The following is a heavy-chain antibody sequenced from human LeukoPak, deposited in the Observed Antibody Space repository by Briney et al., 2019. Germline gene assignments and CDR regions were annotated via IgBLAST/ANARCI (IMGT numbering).Heavy chain of an antibody. CDR1: VYTVTGYY. V-gene: IGHV1-2*02. J-gene: IGHJ4*02. Sequence: ASGKVSCKASVYTVTGYYMHWVRQAPGQGLEWMGWINPNSGGTNYAQKFQGRVTMPRDTYISTAYMELSRLRSDDTAVYYCAGLMTTLTNFDYWGQGTLVTVSS. CDR3: AGLMTTLTNFDY. D-gene: IGHD4-17*01. CDR2: INPNSGGT.